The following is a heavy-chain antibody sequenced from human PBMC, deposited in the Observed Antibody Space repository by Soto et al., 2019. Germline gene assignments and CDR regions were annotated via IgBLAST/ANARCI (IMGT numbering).Heavy chain of an antibody. CDR1: GFTFGSYD. D-gene: IGHD3-10*01. V-gene: IGHV3-23*01. Sequence: EVQLLESGGGLVQPGESLRLSCAASGFTFGSYDLSWVRQAPGKGLEWVSAISGSGGSTYYADSVKGRFTISRDNSRNPLYIQMNSERVEDEAVYDCAKGRGGGFDYWGQGTLVTVSS. CDR2: ISGSGGST. CDR3: AKGRGGGFDY. J-gene: IGHJ4*02.